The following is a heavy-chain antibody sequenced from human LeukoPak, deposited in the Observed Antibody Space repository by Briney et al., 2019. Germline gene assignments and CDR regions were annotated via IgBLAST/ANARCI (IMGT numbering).Heavy chain of an antibody. CDR2: ISSSSSYI. Sequence: GGSLRLSCAASGFTFSSYSMNWVRQAPGKGLEWVSSISSSSSYIYYADSVKGRFTISRHNSKNTLYLQMNSLRAEDTAVYYCARTLRDYGDIDYWGQGTLVTVSS. CDR3: ARTLRDYGDIDY. CDR1: GFTFSSYS. J-gene: IGHJ4*02. D-gene: IGHD4-17*01. V-gene: IGHV3-21*04.